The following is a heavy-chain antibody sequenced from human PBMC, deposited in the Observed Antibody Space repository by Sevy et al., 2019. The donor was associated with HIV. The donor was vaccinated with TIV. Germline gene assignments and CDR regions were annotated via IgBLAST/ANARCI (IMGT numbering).Heavy chain of an antibody. D-gene: IGHD3-22*01. V-gene: IGHV3-23*01. J-gene: IGHJ4*02. CDR3: ARKYDSSVYFDY. CDR2: ISGTGGSGDKT. CDR1: GFTFRNYA. Sequence: GGSLRLSCAASGFTFRNYAMNWVRQAPGKGLEWVSGISGTGGSGDKTNYADSVKGRFTISRDDSKNSLYLQLNTLRAEDTAIYYCARKYDSSVYFDYWGQGTLVTVSS.